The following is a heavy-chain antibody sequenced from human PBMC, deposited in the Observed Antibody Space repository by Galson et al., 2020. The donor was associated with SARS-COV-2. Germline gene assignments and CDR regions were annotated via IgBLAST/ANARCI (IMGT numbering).Heavy chain of an antibody. D-gene: IGHD5-12*01. CDR2: VLYDGTT. J-gene: IGHJ4*02. CDR3: ARGPHIVTTAQFDA. Sequence: SETLSLTCAVYGVSFSNYYWRWIRQPPGKELEWIGEVLYDGTTNYNPSLRSRATVSLDTSRIQFSLQLTSVTAADTAVYYCARGPHIVTTAQFDAGGQGTLVTVSS. V-gene: IGHV4-34*01. CDR1: GVSFSNYY.